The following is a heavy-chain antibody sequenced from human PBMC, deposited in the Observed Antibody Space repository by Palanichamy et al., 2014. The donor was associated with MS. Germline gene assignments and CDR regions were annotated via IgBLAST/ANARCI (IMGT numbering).Heavy chain of an antibody. CDR1: GFTFSSYW. CDR3: ARGQYYDFWSGSDDAFDI. Sequence: EVQLVESGGGLVQPGGSLRLSCAASGFTFSSYWMSWVRQAPGKGLEWVANIKQDGSEKYYVDSVKGRFTISRDNAKNSLYLQMNSLRAEDTAVYYCARGQYYDFWSGSDDAFDIWGQGTMVTVSS. D-gene: IGHD3-3*01. V-gene: IGHV3-7*04. J-gene: IGHJ3*02. CDR2: IKQDGSEK.